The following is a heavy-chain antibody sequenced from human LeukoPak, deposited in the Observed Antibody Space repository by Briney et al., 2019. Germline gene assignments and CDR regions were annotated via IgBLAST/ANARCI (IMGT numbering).Heavy chain of an antibody. Sequence: WGSLRLSCAASGFTFSSYAMSWVRQAPGQGLEWVSAISGSGDSTYYADSMNGRFTISRDNSKNTLYLQMNSLRAEDTAVYYCAKDGSSSGSDWFAPWGQGTLVTVSS. D-gene: IGHD3-22*01. CDR1: GFTFSSYA. CDR3: AKDGSSSGSDWFAP. J-gene: IGHJ5*02. CDR2: ISGSGDST. V-gene: IGHV3-23*01.